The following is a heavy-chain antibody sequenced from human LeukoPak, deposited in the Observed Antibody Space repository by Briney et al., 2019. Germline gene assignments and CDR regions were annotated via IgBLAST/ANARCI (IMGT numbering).Heavy chain of an antibody. CDR3: AKLPQSYDSSGSIDY. Sequence: GGSLRLSCAASGLTFSSYGMHWVSQAPGKGLEWVAVISYDGSNKYYADSVKGRFTISRDNSKNTLYLQMNSLRAEDTAVYYCAKLPQSYDSSGSIDYWGQGTLVTVSS. D-gene: IGHD3-22*01. V-gene: IGHV3-30*18. J-gene: IGHJ4*02. CDR2: ISYDGSNK. CDR1: GLTFSSYG.